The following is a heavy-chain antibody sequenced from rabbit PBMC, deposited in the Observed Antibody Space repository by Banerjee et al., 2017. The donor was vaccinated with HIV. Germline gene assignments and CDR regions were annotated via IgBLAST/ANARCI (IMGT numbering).Heavy chain of an antibody. CDR2: INTSSGNT. V-gene: IGHV1S45*01. Sequence: QEQLVESGGGLVQPGGTLTLTCKASGFSFSNRYVMCWVRQAPGKGLEWIACINTSSGNTVYATWAKGRFTISKASWTTVTLQMTSLTAADTATYFCARATRTMLINLWGPGTLVTVS. CDR1: GFSFSNRYV. D-gene: IGHD2-1*01. CDR3: ARATRTMLINL. J-gene: IGHJ4*01.